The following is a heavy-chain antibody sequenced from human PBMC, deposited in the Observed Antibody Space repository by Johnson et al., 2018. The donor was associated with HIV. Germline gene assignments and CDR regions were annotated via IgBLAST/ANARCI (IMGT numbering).Heavy chain of an antibody. CDR2: ISYDGSNK. V-gene: IGHV3-30-3*01. D-gene: IGHD3-3*01. CDR3: AKGYYDSPFGFDI. Sequence: QVQLVESGGGVVQPGRSLRLSCAASGFTFSSYAMHWVRQAPGKGLEWVAVISYDGSNKYYADSGKGRFTISRDNSKNALYLQMHNLTTEDTAVYYCAKGYYDSPFGFDIWGQGTMVIVSS. J-gene: IGHJ3*02. CDR1: GFTFSSYA.